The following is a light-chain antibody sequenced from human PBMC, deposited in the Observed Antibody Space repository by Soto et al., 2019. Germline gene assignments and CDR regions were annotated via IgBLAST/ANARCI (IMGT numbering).Light chain of an antibody. V-gene: IGKV3D-15*01. CDR2: DAS. J-gene: IGKJ4*01. CDR3: QQYNNWPLT. CDR1: QNINFN. Sequence: EIVMTQSPATLSVSPGERATLSCRASQNINFNLAWYQQKPGQPPRLLIYDASNRATGIPARFSGSGSGTEFTLTISSLQSEDLAVYYCQQYNNWPLTFGGGTKVDIK.